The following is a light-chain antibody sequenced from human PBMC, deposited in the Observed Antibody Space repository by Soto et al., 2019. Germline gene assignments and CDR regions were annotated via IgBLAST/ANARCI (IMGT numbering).Light chain of an antibody. CDR3: QQSYSTWT. J-gene: IGKJ1*01. Sequence: DIQMTQSPSSLSASVGDRVTITCRASQSINNYLHWYQQKPGKAPKLLIYAASTLQSGVPSRFSGSGSGTDFTLTVSSLQPEDFATYYCQQSYSTWTFGQGTKVEIK. CDR2: AAS. CDR1: QSINNY. V-gene: IGKV1-39*01.